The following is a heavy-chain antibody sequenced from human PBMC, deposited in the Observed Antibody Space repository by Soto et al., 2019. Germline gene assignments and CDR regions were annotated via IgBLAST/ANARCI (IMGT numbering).Heavy chain of an antibody. Sequence: PGGSLRLSCAASGFTFGDYWMHWVRQPPGKGPEWVSRMTGDGRTTQYADSVKGRFTASRDNAKSTLYLQMNSLRAEDTAVYYCATAEVDYWXPGTLVTVSS. CDR2: MTGDGRTT. CDR3: ATAEVDY. J-gene: IGHJ4*02. V-gene: IGHV3-74*03. CDR1: GFTFGDYW.